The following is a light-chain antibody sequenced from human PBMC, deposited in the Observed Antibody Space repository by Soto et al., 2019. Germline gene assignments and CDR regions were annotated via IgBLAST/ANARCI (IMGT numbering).Light chain of an antibody. Sequence: DIPLTQSPCFLSASVGDRVTITCRASQGISSYLAWYQQIPGKAPKLLIYTASTLQSGVPSKFSGSGSGTEFTLTISSLQPESFSTYYCQLLNSYPLPFGGGTKVEIK. J-gene: IGKJ4*01. CDR1: QGISSY. CDR3: QLLNSYPLP. CDR2: TAS. V-gene: IGKV1-9*01.